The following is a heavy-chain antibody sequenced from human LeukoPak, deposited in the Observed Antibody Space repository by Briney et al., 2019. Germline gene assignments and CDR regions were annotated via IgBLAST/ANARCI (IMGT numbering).Heavy chain of an antibody. CDR2: IYENGGTT. CDR1: GFTFRSHA. V-gene: IGHV3-23*01. D-gene: IGHD2-15*01. Sequence: GGSLRLSCVGSGFTFRSHAMSWVRQAPEKGLEFVSGIYENGGTTYYADSVKGRFSISRDNSKNALYLQVDSLRGEDTAIYYCARDSAFSSYSNWGQGTLVTVSS. CDR3: ARDSAFSSYSN. J-gene: IGHJ1*01.